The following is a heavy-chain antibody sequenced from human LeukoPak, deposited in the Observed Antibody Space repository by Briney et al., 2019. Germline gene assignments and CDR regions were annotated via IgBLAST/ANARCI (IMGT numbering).Heavy chain of an antibody. J-gene: IGHJ6*03. V-gene: IGHV6-1*01. Sequence: SQTLSLTCAISGDSVSSNSAAWNWIRQSPSRGLEWLGRTYYRSKWYNDYAVSVKSRITINPDTSKNQFSLQLNSVTPEDTAVYYCARGVREYYYDSSGYFYYYYYYMDVWGKGTTVTVSS. CDR3: ARGVREYYYDSSGYFYYYYYYMDV. CDR1: GDSVSSNSAA. CDR2: TYYRSKWYN. D-gene: IGHD3-22*01.